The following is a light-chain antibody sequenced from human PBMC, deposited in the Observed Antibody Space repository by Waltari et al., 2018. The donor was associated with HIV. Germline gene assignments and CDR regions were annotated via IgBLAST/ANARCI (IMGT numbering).Light chain of an antibody. Sequence: QSALTQPPSASGPPGQSVTLSCTGSNTDIGSYDYVSWYHVHPGKAPKLVIYEVTNRPSGLSESFTGSKSANTAFLTVSVLQSEDEADYYCSSFVDRDGFYVLFGGATRLTVL. CDR1: NTDIGSYDY. CDR2: EVT. J-gene: IGLJ2*01. CDR3: SSFVDRDGFYVL. V-gene: IGLV2-8*01.